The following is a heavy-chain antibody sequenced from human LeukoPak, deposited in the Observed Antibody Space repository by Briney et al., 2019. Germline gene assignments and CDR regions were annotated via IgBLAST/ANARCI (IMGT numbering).Heavy chain of an antibody. D-gene: IGHD3-10*01. J-gene: IGHJ5*02. CDR2: IYHSGST. Sequence: PSETLSLTCAVSGGSISSSNWWSWVRQPPGKGLEWIGEIYHSGSTNYNPSLKSRVTISVDTSKNQFSLKLSSVTAADTAVYYCARVGGRLWFGELLGNWFDPWGQGTLVTVSS. CDR1: GGSISSSNW. CDR3: ARVGGRLWFGELLGNWFDP. V-gene: IGHV4-4*02.